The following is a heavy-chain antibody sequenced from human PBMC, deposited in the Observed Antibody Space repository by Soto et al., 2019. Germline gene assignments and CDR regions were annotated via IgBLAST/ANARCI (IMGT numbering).Heavy chain of an antibody. Sequence: GGSLRLSCAASGFTFSSYSMNWVRQAPGKGLEWVSYISSSSTIYYADSVKGRFTISRGNAKNSLYLQMNSLRDEDTAVYYCARDKTVLRFLEWSSSVDYWGQGTLVTVSS. D-gene: IGHD3-3*01. CDR1: GFTFSSYS. CDR2: ISSSSTI. J-gene: IGHJ4*02. CDR3: ARDKTVLRFLEWSSSVDY. V-gene: IGHV3-48*02.